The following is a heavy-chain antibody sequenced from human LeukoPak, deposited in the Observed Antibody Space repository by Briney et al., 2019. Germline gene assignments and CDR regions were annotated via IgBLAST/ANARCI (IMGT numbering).Heavy chain of an antibody. Sequence: PSETLSLTCTVSGGSISSYYWSWIRQPPGKGLEWIGYIYYSGSTNYNPSLKSRVTISVDTSKNQFSLKLSSVTAADTAVYYCARVVNSGYYVFWSGYSPPRYFDDWAREPWSPSPQ. D-gene: IGHD3-3*01. J-gene: IGHJ4*02. V-gene: IGHV4-59*01. CDR2: IYYSGST. CDR1: GGSISSYY. CDR3: ARVVNSGYYVFWSGYSPPRYFDD.